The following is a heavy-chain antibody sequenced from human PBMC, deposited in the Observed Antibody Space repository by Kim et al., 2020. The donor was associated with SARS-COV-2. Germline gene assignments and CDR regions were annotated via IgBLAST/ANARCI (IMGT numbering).Heavy chain of an antibody. J-gene: IGHJ6*02. D-gene: IGHD4-4*01. CDR1: GGSISSYY. Sequence: SETLSLTCTVSGGSISSYYWSWIRQPPGKGLKWIGYIYYSGSTNYNPSLKSRVTISVDTSKNQFSLKLSSVTAADTAVYYCARYRNGVSVRDYYYYGMDVWGQGTTVTVSS. CDR3: ARYRNGVSVRDYYYYGMDV. V-gene: IGHV4-59*08. CDR2: IYYSGST.